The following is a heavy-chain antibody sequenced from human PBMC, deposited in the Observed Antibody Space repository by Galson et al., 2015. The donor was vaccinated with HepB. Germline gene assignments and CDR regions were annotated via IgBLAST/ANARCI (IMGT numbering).Heavy chain of an antibody. D-gene: IGHD2-2*01. V-gene: IGHV7-4-1*02. CDR1: GYIFSSYG. CDR3: ARGFTVSSTWYYSWY. J-gene: IGHJ4*02. Sequence: SVKVSCKASGYIFSSYGMNWVRQAPGQGLEWMGWINTNTENPTYAQGFAGRFVFSLDTSVSTAYLQISSLKAEDTAVYFCARGFTVSSTWYYSWYWGQGTLVTVSS. CDR2: INTNTENP.